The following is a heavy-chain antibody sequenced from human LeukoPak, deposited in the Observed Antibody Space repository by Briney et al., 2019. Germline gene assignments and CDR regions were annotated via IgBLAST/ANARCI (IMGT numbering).Heavy chain of an antibody. V-gene: IGHV3-23*01. Sequence: GGSLRLFCAASGFTFSSYAMNWVRQAPRKGLEWVSSISSSGGSTYYADSVKGRFTISRDNSKNTLYLQMNSLRAEDAAVYYCARRGKENWFDPWGQGTLVTVSS. CDR1: GFTFSSYA. CDR3: ARRGKENWFDP. D-gene: IGHD3-10*01. J-gene: IGHJ5*02. CDR2: ISSSGGST.